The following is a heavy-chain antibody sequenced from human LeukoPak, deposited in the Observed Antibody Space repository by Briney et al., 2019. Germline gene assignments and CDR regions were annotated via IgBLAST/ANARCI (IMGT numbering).Heavy chain of an antibody. Sequence: PGGSLRLSCAASGFTVITNDMTWVRQAPGKGLEWVSVLCDGNTKYADSVQGRFTISRDNSKNTLSLEMNSLSPDDTAVYYCARGVEPLAANTLAYWGQGTLVTVSS. V-gene: IGHV3-53*01. CDR3: ARGVEPLAANTLAY. D-gene: IGHD3-16*01. J-gene: IGHJ4*02. CDR2: LCDGNT. CDR1: GFTVITND.